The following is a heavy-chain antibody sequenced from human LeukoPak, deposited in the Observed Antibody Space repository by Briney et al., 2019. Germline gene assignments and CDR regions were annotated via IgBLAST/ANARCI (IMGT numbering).Heavy chain of an antibody. CDR2: IHPGDSET. V-gene: IGHV5-51*01. CDR3: ARHKYCSGGSCHQDY. D-gene: IGHD2-15*01. Sequence: GESLKISCEGSGYSFTSYWIAWVRQMPGKGLECMGIIHPGDSETRYSPSFQGQVTLSADKSNNIAYLQWSSLKASDTAMYYCARHKYCSGGSCHQDYWGQGTLVTVSS. CDR1: GYSFTSYW. J-gene: IGHJ4*02.